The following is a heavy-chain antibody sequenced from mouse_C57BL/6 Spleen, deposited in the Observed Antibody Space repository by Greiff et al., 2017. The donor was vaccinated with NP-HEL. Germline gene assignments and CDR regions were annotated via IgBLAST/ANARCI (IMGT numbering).Heavy chain of an antibody. CDR3: ARGGLGRAMDY. V-gene: IGHV1-82*01. D-gene: IGHD4-1*01. J-gene: IGHJ4*01. CDR1: GYAFSSSW. CDR2: IYPGDGDT. Sequence: QVQLKQSGPELVKPGASVKISCKASGYAFSSSWMNWVKQRPGKGLEWIGRIYPGDGDTNYNGKFKGKATLTADKSSSTAYMQLSSLTSEDSAVYFCARGGLGRAMDYWGQGTSVTVSS.